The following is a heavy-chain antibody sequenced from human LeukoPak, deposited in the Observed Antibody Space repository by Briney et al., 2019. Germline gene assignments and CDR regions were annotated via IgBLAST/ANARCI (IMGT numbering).Heavy chain of an antibody. CDR1: GYTFTSYY. CDR2: INPSGGST. CDR3: ARSPTRDGYNLPYYFDY. V-gene: IGHV1-46*01. J-gene: IGHJ4*02. D-gene: IGHD5-24*01. Sequence: GASVKVSCKASGYTFTSYYMHWVRQAPGQGLEWMGIINPSGGSTSYAQKFQGRVTMTRDMSTSTVYMELSSLRSEDTAVYYCARSPTRDGYNLPYYFDYWGQGTLVTVSS.